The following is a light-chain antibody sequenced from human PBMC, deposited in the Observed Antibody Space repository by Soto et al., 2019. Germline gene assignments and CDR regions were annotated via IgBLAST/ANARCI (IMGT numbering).Light chain of an antibody. CDR2: DAS. CDR1: QSIGRW. CDR3: QKYDGAPKT. V-gene: IGKV1-5*01. J-gene: IGKJ1*01. Sequence: DIQMTQSPSTLSAFVGDRVTITCRASQSIGRWLAWYQQKPGKAPKLLIYDASSLESGVPSRFSGSGSGTDFTLTISSLQPEDVATYYCQKYDGAPKTFGQGTKVDIK.